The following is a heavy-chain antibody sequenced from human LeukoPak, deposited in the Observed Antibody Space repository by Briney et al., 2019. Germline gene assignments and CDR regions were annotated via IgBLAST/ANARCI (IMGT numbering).Heavy chain of an antibody. Sequence: PGGSLRLSCVVSGFTFSTHWMSWVRQAPGKGLEWVANIEQNGNEKYHADSVKGRLTISRDNAKNSLYLQMNSLGAEDTAVYYCARGRGEWELGYWGQGTLVTVSS. D-gene: IGHD1-26*01. V-gene: IGHV3-7*01. CDR3: ARGRGEWELGY. J-gene: IGHJ4*02. CDR1: GFTFSTHW. CDR2: IEQNGNEK.